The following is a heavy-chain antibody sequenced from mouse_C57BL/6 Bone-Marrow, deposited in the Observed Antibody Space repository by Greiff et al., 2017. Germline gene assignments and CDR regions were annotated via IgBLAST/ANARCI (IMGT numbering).Heavy chain of an antibody. CDR1: GYAFSSYW. Sequence: QVHVKQSGAELVKPGASVKISCKASGYAFSSYWMNWVKQRPGKGLEWIGQIYPGDGDTNYNGKFKGKATLTADKSSSTAYMQLSSLTSEDSAVYFCARGRLLRTRYFDVWGTGTTVTVSS. J-gene: IGHJ1*03. V-gene: IGHV1-80*01. CDR3: ARGRLLRTRYFDV. D-gene: IGHD1-1*01. CDR2: IYPGDGDT.